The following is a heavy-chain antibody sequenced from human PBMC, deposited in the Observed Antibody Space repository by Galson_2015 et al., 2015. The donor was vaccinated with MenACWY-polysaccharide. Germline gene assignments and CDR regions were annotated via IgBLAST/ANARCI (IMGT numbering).Heavy chain of an antibody. Sequence: SVKVSCKASGYTFTGYYMHWVRQAPGQGLEWMGWINPNSGGTNYAQKFQGRVTMIRDTSISTAYMELSRLRSDDTAVYYCARAYVATVTTDYFDYWGQGTLVTVSS. V-gene: IGHV1-2*02. CDR3: ARAYVATVTTDYFDY. CDR2: INPNSGGT. D-gene: IGHD4-17*01. CDR1: GYTFTGYY. J-gene: IGHJ4*02.